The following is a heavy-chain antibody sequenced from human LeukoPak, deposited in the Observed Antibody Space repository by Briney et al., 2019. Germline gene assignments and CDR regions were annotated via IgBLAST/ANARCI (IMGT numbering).Heavy chain of an antibody. J-gene: IGHJ4*02. Sequence: GESLKISWKGSGHSFTRYWIGWVRQMPGKGLEGVGIFYPGESYTRYSPSFQGPVTTSADQSISTAYLQWSSLKASDTAMYYCARRVRAGSGWDFDYWGQGTLVTVSS. CDR3: ARRVRAGSGWDFDY. CDR1: GHSFTRYW. D-gene: IGHD6-19*01. V-gene: IGHV5-51*01. CDR2: FYPGESYT.